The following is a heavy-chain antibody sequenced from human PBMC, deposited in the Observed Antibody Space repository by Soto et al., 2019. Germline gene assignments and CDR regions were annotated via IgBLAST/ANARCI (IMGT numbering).Heavy chain of an antibody. J-gene: IGHJ3*01. Sequence: QAQLLQSGAEMKKPGASVKVSCKASGYTFINYFIHWVRQAPGQGLEWIDIVHPSRGTADYAQKFKGRVTLTTDMSTRTVYMDLSNLRSEDTAVYYCARPLIGNTVDLWGQGTTVIVSS. V-gene: IGHV1-46*01. CDR3: ARPLIGNTVDL. D-gene: IGHD1-7*01. CDR2: VHPSRGTA. CDR1: GYTFINYF.